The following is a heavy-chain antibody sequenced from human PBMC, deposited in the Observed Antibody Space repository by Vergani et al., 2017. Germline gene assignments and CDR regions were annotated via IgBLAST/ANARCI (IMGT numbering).Heavy chain of an antibody. V-gene: IGHV3-48*03. CDR1: GFTFSSYE. CDR2: ISSSGSTI. Sequence: EVQLVESGGGLVQPGGSLRLSCAASGFTFSSYEMNWVRQAPGKGLEWVSYISSSGSTIYYADSVKGRFTISRDNAKNSLYLQMNSLRAEDTAVYYCAGDLARVTPFDYWGQGTLVTVSS. CDR3: AGDLARVTPFDY. J-gene: IGHJ4*02. D-gene: IGHD4-11*01.